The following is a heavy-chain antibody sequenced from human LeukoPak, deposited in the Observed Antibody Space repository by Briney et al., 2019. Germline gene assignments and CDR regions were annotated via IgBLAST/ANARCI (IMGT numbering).Heavy chain of an antibody. CDR2: VSYDGNNK. V-gene: IGHV3-30*18. J-gene: IGHJ4*02. CDR3: AKDIDYGSGSYGDYFDY. Sequence: PGGSLGLSCAASGFTFSNYGMHWVRQAPGKGLEWVAVVSYDGNNKYYADSVRGRFTISRDNSKNTLYLQMNSLRAEDTALYYCAKDIDYGSGSYGDYFDYWGQGTLVTVSS. CDR1: GFTFSNYG. D-gene: IGHD3-10*01.